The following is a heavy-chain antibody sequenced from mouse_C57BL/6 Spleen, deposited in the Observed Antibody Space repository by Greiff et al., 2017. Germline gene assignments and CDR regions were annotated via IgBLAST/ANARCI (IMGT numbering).Heavy chain of an antibody. J-gene: IGHJ1*03. CDR2: INPNYGTT. V-gene: IGHV1-39*01. D-gene: IGHD1-1*01. CDR1: GYSFTDYN. Sequence: EVQLQQSGPELVKPGASVKISCKASGYSFTDYNMNWVKQSNGKSLEWIGGINPNYGTTSYNQKFKGKATLTVDQSSSTAYMQLNSLTSEDSAVYYCASVVATHWYFDVWGTGTTVTVSS. CDR3: ASVVATHWYFDV.